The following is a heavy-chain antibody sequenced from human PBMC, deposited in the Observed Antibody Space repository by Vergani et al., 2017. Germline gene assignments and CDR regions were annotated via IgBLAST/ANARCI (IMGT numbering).Heavy chain of an antibody. CDR2: ISAYNGNT. CDR3: ARGSRIAADYYYGMDV. V-gene: IGHV1-18*01. D-gene: IGHD6-25*01. Sequence: QVQLVQSGAEVKKPGASVKVSCKASGYTFTSYGISWVRQAPGQGLEWMGWISAYNGNTNYAQKLQGRVTMTTDTSTSTAYMELRSLRSVDTAVYYCARGSRIAADYYYGMDVWGQGTTVTVSS. J-gene: IGHJ6*02. CDR1: GYTFTSYG.